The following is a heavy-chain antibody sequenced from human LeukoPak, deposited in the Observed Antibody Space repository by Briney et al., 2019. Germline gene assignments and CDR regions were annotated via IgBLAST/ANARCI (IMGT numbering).Heavy chain of an antibody. CDR3: ASGGSGSYFYYYYMDV. D-gene: IGHD1-26*01. V-gene: IGHV1-8*03. CDR2: MNPNSGNT. J-gene: IGHJ6*03. CDR1: GYTFTSYD. Sequence: ASVKVSCKASGYTFTSYDINWVRQATGQGLEWMGWMNPNSGNTGYAQKFQGRVTITRNTSISTAYMELSSLRSEDTAVYYCASGGSGSYFYYYYMDVWGKGTTVTVSS.